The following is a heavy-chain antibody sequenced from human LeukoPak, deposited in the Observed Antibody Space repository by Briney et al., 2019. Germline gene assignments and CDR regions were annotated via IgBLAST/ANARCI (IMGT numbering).Heavy chain of an antibody. CDR1: GGTFSSYA. CDR2: IIPILGIA. V-gene: IGHV1-69*04. J-gene: IGHJ4*02. D-gene: IGHD6-19*01. Sequence: VASVEVSCKASGGTFSSYAISWVQQAPGQGLEWMGRIIPILGIANYAQKFQGRVTITADKSTSTAYMELSSLRSEDTAVYYCARLPVAGTFFDYWGQGTLVTVSS. CDR3: ARLPVAGTFFDY.